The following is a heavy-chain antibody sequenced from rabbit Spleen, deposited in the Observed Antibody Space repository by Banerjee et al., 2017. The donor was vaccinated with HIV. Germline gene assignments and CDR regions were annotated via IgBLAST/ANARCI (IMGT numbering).Heavy chain of an antibody. J-gene: IGHJ6*01. Sequence: QSLEESGGGLVQPEGSLTLTCKDSGFSFSSSDYICWVRQAPGKGLEWIACIDTNDGDTAYANWPKGRFTISKTSSTTVTLQMTRLTAADSATYFCARDTSSSFSSYGMDLWGQGTRVTVS. D-gene: IGHD1-1*01. CDR2: IDTNDGDT. V-gene: IGHV1S40*01. CDR1: GFSFSSSDY. CDR3: ARDTSSSFSSYGMDL.